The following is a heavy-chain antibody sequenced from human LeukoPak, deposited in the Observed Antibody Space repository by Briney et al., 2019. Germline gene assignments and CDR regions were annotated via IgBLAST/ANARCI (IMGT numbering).Heavy chain of an antibody. Sequence: ASVKVSCKASGYTFTGYYMHWVRQAPGQGLEWMGRINPNSGGTNYAQKFQGRVTMTRDTSISTAYMELSRLRSDDTAVYYCARYLSDADHHNXNYINXWFDPXXXGTLVTVSS. CDR2: INPNSGGT. V-gene: IGHV1-2*06. CDR1: GYTFTGYY. D-gene: IGHD1-7*01. J-gene: IGHJ5*02. CDR3: ARYLSDADHHNXNYINXWFDP.